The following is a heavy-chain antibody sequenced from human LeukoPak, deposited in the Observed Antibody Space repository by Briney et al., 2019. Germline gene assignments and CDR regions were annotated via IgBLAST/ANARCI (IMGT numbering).Heavy chain of an antibody. V-gene: IGHV1-18*01. J-gene: IGHJ4*02. CDR1: GYTFSSYG. D-gene: IGHD6-19*01. Sequence: ASVKVSCKASGYTFSSYGLTWVRQAPGQGLEWMGWISGYNGNTNYAQKFQGRVTMTTDTSTSTAYMELRSLRSDGTAVYYCARGSIAVAGTVDYWGQGTLVTVSS. CDR2: ISGYNGNT. CDR3: ARGSIAVAGTVDY.